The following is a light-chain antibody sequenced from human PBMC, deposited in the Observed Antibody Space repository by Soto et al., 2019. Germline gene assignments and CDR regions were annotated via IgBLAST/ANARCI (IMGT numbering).Light chain of an antibody. V-gene: IGLV2-14*01. CDR1: SSDVGGYNY. J-gene: IGLJ1*01. Sequence: QSALTQPASVSGSPGQSITISCTGTSSDVGGYNYVSWYQQHPGKAPKLMIYDVSNRPSGVSNRFSGSKSGNTASLTISGLQAEDEEDYYCSSYTSSSLYVFGTGTKLTVL. CDR3: SSYTSSSLYV. CDR2: DVS.